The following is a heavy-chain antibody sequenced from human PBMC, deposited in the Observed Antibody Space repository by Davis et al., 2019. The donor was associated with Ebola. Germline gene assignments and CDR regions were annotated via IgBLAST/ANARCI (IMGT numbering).Heavy chain of an antibody. CDR3: ARGDIVATMGSWFDP. Sequence: ASVKVSCKASGGTFSSYAISWVRQAPGQGLEWMGWMNPNSRNTGYAQKFQGRVTMTRDTSISTAYMELSSLRPEDTAVYYCARGDIVATMGSWFDPWGQGVLVTVSS. V-gene: IGHV1-8*02. D-gene: IGHD5-12*01. CDR1: GGTFSSYA. CDR2: MNPNSRNT. J-gene: IGHJ5*02.